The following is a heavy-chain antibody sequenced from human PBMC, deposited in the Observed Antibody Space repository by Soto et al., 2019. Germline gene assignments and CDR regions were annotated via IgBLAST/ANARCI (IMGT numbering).Heavy chain of an antibody. Sequence: SVKVSCKASGGTFSSYAISWVRQAPGQGLEWMGGIIPIFGTANYAQKFQGRVTITAGESTSTAYMELSSLRSEDTAVYYCASRRDGLTYYFDYWGQGTLVTVSS. J-gene: IGHJ4*02. V-gene: IGHV1-69*13. CDR1: GGTFSSYA. CDR3: ASRRDGLTYYFDY. CDR2: IIPIFGTA.